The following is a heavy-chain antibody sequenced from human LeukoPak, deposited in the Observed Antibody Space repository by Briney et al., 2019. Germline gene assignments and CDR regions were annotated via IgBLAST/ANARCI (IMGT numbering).Heavy chain of an antibody. CDR3: ARGPYYYGSGNSYNRFSVVY. D-gene: IGHD3-10*01. J-gene: IGHJ4*02. V-gene: IGHV4-34*01. Sequence: GSLRLSCAASGFTFSSYAMSWVRQAPGKGLEWIGEINHGGSANYNPSLKSRVTISIDTSKTQFSLKLNSVTAADTAVYYCARGPYYYGSGNSYNRFSVVYWGQGTLVTVSS. CDR1: GFTFSSYA. CDR2: INHGGSA.